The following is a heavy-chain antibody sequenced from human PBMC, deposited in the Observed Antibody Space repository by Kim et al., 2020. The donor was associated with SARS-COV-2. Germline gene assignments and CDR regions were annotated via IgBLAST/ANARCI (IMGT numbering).Heavy chain of an antibody. Sequence: GGSLRLSCGASGGASGFIFSQSWMSWVRQPPGKGLEWVANINTDESEKYYMDSLTGRFTISRDNAKNSLYLQLNSLRAEDKAAYYCARGDYGMDVCGKG. CDR2: INTDESEK. J-gene: IGHJ6*04. CDR3: ARGDYGMDV. V-gene: IGHV3-7*03. CDR1: GFIFSQSW.